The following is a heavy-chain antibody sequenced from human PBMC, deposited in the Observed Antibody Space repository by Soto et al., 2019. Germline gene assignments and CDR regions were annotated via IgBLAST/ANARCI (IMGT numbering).Heavy chain of an antibody. Sequence: EVQLLESGGGLVQPGGSLRLSCAASGFTFSSYAMNWVRQAPGKGLEWVSGLSGSGIRTYYADSVKGRFTISRDNSKNTLYLQMNSLRAEDTAVYYCAKALAVAGIPRDYWGQGTLVTVSS. CDR1: GFTFSSYA. J-gene: IGHJ4*02. V-gene: IGHV3-23*01. D-gene: IGHD6-19*01. CDR2: LSGSGIRT. CDR3: AKALAVAGIPRDY.